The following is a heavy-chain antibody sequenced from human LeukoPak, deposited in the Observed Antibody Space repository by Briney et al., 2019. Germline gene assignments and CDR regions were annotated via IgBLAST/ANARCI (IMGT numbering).Heavy chain of an antibody. CDR3: ARTYYYDSSGYYDY. CDR1: GYTFTSYG. Sequence: SVKVSCKASGYTFTSYGISWVRQAPGQGLEWMGGIIPIFGTANYAQKFQGRVTITTDESTSTAYMELSSLRSEDTAVYYCARTYYYDSSGYYDYWGQGTLVTVSS. V-gene: IGHV1-69*05. D-gene: IGHD3-22*01. J-gene: IGHJ4*02. CDR2: IIPIFGTA.